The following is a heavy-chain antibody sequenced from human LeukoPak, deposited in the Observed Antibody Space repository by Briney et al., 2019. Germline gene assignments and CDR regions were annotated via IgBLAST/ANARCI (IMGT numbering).Heavy chain of an antibody. J-gene: IGHJ4*02. CDR3: AKDMTGSSWYYFDY. CDR1: GFTFSSYE. Sequence: GGSLRLSCAASGFTFSSYEMNWVRQAPGKGLEWVSYISSSGSTIYYADSVKGRFTISRDNAKNSLYLQMNSLRAEDTALYYCAKDMTGSSWYYFDYWGQGTLVTVSS. CDR2: ISSSGSTI. V-gene: IGHV3-48*03. D-gene: IGHD6-13*01.